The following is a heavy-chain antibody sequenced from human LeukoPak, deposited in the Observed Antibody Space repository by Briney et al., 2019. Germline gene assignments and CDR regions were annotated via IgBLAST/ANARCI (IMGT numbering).Heavy chain of an antibody. CDR2: INHSGST. D-gene: IGHD6-19*01. Sequence: SETLSLTCTVSGGSISSYYWSWIRQPPGKGLEWIGEINHSGSTNYNPSLKSRVTISVDTSKNQFSLKLSSVTAADTAVYYCAREGRHIAVAGTLLDYWGQGTLVTVSS. CDR1: GGSISSYY. J-gene: IGHJ4*02. V-gene: IGHV4-34*01. CDR3: AREGRHIAVAGTLLDY.